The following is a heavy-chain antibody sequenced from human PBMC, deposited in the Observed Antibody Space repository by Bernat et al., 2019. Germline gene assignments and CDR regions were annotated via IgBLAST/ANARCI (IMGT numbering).Heavy chain of an antibody. Sequence: QVQLQESGPGLVKPSETLSLTCTVSGGSIGSYYWSWIRQPPGKGLEWVGLINYSGSTSYNPSLKSRVTISTDTSKNQFSLKLSSVTAADTAVYYCAKSKGGCTSSGCNWVLLDVWGQGTLVTVSS. D-gene: IGHD2-2*01. V-gene: IGHV4-59*01. CDR1: GGSIGSYY. J-gene: IGHJ4*02. CDR3: AKSKGGCTSSGCNWVLLDV. CDR2: INYSGST.